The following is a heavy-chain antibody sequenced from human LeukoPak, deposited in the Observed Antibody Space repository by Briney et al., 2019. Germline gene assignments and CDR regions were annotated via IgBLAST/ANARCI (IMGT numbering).Heavy chain of an antibody. V-gene: IGHV1-46*01. CDR3: ARGRTLAATDGFDI. Sequence: GASVKVSCKASGHTFTRYYIHWVRQAPGQGLEWMGIINPSGGSTSYAQKFQGRVTMTRDMSTSIVYMELSSLRSEDTAMYYCARGRTLAATDGFDIWGQGTMVTVSS. CDR1: GHTFTRYY. J-gene: IGHJ3*02. CDR2: INPSGGST. D-gene: IGHD6-13*01.